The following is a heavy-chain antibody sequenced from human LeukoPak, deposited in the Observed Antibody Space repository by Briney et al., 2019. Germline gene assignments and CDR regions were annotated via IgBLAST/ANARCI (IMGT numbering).Heavy chain of an antibody. Sequence: PGGSLRLSCAASGFTFDDYAMHWVRQAPGKGLEWVSGISWNSGSIGYADSVKGRFTISRDNSRNTVFLQMNRLRPEDTAVYYCVKEAYYGWGSSPTFYFDYWGQGTLVTVSS. CDR3: VKEAYYGWGSSPTFYFDY. CDR2: ISWNSGSI. J-gene: IGHJ4*02. V-gene: IGHV3-9*01. CDR1: GFTFDDYA. D-gene: IGHD3-10*01.